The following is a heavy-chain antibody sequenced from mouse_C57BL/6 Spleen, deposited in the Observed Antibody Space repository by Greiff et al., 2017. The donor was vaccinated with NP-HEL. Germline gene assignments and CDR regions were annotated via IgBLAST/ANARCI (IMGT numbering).Heavy chain of an antibody. D-gene: IGHD4-1*01. J-gene: IGHJ4*01. Sequence: EVQVVESGGDLVKPGGSLKLSCAASGFTFSSYGMSWVRQTPDKRLEWVATISSGGSYTYYPDSVKGRFTISRDNAKNTLYLQMSSLKSEDTAMYYCARKTGLYAMDYWGQGTSVTVSS. CDR3: ARKTGLYAMDY. V-gene: IGHV5-6*01. CDR1: GFTFSSYG. CDR2: ISSGGSYT.